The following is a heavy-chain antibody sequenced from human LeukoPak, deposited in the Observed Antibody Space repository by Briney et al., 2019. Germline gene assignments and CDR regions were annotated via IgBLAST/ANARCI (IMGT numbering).Heavy chain of an antibody. CDR3: VREGYELLSKNFDY. CDR1: GFSFTDYY. CDR2: INPHSGGT. J-gene: IGHJ4*02. Sequence: ASVKVSCKASGFSFTDYYMHWVRQAPGQGLEWMGYINPHSGGTSSPQKFQGRVTMTTDTSISAAYMELSSLISDDTAMYYCVREGYELLSKNFDYWGQGTLVTVSS. D-gene: IGHD2-21*02. V-gene: IGHV1-2*02.